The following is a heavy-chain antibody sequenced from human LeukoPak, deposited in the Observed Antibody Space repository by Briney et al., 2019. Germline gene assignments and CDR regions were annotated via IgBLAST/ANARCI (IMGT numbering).Heavy chain of an antibody. D-gene: IGHD3-10*01. CDR1: GFTFDDYA. V-gene: IGHV3-9*01. CDR3: AKDLHYGSADY. CDR2: ISWNSGSI. J-gene: IGHJ4*02. Sequence: PGGSLRLSCAASGFTFDDYAMNWVRQAPGKGLEWVSGISWNSGSIGYADSVKGRFTISRDNAKNSLYLQMNSLRAEDTALYYCAKDLHYGSADYWGQGTLVTVSS.